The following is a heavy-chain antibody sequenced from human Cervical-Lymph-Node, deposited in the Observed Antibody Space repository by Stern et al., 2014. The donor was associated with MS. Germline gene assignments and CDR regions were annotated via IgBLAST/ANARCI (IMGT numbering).Heavy chain of an antibody. Sequence: VQLVESGPGLVKPSETLSLTCTVSGGSISSSTYYWGWIRQPPGKGLEWIGSIYYSGSTYYNPSLKSRVPLSVGKAQDPFSLKLSSVTAADTAVYYCACVSGSGPWGQGTLVTVSS. V-gene: IGHV4-39*01. CDR1: GGSISSSTYY. J-gene: IGHJ5*02. CDR2: IYYSGST. CDR3: ACVSGSGP. D-gene: IGHD6-19*01.